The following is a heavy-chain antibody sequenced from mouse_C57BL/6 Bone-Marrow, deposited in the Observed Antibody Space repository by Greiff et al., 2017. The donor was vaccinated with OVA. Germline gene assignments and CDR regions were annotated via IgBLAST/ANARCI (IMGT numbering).Heavy chain of an antibody. V-gene: IGHV14-2*01. CDR3: ARRDGTWGDY. D-gene: IGHD2-1*01. CDR2: IDPEDGEP. Sequence: EVQLQQSGAELVKPGASVKLSCTASGFNITDYYMPWVKQRTEQGLEWIGRIDPEDGEPKYAPKFQGKATITADTSSNTAYLQLSSLTSEDTAVYYCARRDGTWGDYWGQGTTLTVSS. CDR1: GFNITDYY. J-gene: IGHJ2*01.